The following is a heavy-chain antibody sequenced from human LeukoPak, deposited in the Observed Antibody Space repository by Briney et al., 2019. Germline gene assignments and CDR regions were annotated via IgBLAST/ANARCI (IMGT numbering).Heavy chain of an antibody. Sequence: SGPTLVKPTQTLTLTCTFSGFSLSTSGVGVGWIRQPPGKALEWLALIYWDDDKRYSPSLKSRLTITKDTSKNQVVLTMTNMDPVDTATYYCAHRRNMITFGGVIDPYYFDYWGQGTLVTVSS. CDR1: GFSLSTSGVG. J-gene: IGHJ4*02. V-gene: IGHV2-5*02. CDR2: IYWDDDK. D-gene: IGHD3-16*02. CDR3: AHRRNMITFGGVIDPYYFDY.